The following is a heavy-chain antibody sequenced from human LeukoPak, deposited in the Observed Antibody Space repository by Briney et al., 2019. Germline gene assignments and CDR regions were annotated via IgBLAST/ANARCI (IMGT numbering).Heavy chain of an antibody. CDR1: GGTFSSYA. Sequence: SVKVSCTASGGTFSSYAISWVRQAPGQGLEWMGGIIPIFGTANYAQKFQGRVTITTDESTSTAYMELSSLRSEDTAVYYCARGRRYQLLSWFDPWGQGTLVTVSS. V-gene: IGHV1-69*05. CDR3: ARGRRYQLLSWFDP. J-gene: IGHJ5*02. CDR2: IIPIFGTA. D-gene: IGHD2-2*01.